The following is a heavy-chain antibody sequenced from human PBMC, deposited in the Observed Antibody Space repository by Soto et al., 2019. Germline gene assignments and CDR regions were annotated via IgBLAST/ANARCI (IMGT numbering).Heavy chain of an antibody. CDR3: ASYDNLSYWYYSMDL. D-gene: IGHD3-9*01. CDR1: GYTFTSYA. V-gene: IGHV1-3*01. J-gene: IGHJ6*02. CDR2: INPGNGDT. Sequence: GASVKVSCKASGYTFTSYAMHWVRQAPGQGLEWMGWINPGNGDTQYSQKFQGRVTITRDTSANTANMELSSLRSEDTAVYYCASYDNLSYWYYSMDLWGQGTTVTVSS.